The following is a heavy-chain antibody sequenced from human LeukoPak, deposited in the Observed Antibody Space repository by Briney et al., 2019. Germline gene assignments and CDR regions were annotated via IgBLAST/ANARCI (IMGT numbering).Heavy chain of an antibody. CDR3: ARDRVVNATFYKYDAMDV. Sequence: PSETLSLTCAVYGGSFSGYYWSWISQPPGKGLEWIGEINHSGGSNYNLSFKSRVTISLDTTKNHFYLLLIYVTAANTAVYYCARDRVVNATFYKYDAMDVWGQGTTVTVSS. D-gene: IGHD2/OR15-2a*01. CDR2: INHSGGS. V-gene: IGHV4-34*01. CDR1: GGSFSGYY. J-gene: IGHJ6*02.